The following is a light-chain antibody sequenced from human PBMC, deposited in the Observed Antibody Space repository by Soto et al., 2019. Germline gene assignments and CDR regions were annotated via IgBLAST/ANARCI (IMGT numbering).Light chain of an antibody. CDR3: QSYDSSLSGCV. CDR1: SSNIGAGYD. CDR2: GNS. J-gene: IGLJ3*02. V-gene: IGLV1-40*01. Sequence: QSVLTQPPSVSGAPGQRVTISCTGSSSNIGAGYDVHWYQQLPETAPKLLIYGNSNRPSGVPDRFSGSKSGTSASLAITGLQAEDEADYYCQSYDSSLSGCVFGGGTKLTVL.